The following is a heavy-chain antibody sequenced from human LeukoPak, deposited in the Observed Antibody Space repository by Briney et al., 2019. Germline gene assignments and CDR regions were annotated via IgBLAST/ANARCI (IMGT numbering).Heavy chain of an antibody. J-gene: IGHJ4*02. CDR2: IYPGDSDT. D-gene: IGHD6-19*01. Sequence: GESLKISCKGSGYSFTSYWIGWVRQMPGKGLEWMGIIYPGDSDTRYSPSFQGQVTISADKSISTAYLQWSSLKASDTAMYYCARLSLGAGSSGWYAPWGYWGQGTLVTVSS. V-gene: IGHV5-51*01. CDR1: GYSFTSYW. CDR3: ARLSLGAGSSGWYAPWGY.